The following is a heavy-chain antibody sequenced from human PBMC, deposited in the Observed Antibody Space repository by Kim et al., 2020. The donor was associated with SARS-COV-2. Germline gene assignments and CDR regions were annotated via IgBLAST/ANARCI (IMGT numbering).Heavy chain of an antibody. CDR1: GFTFSGSA. J-gene: IGHJ4*02. CDR2: IRSKANSYAT. D-gene: IGHD4-17*01. V-gene: IGHV3-73*01. CDR3: TRLNLIYGDSDY. Sequence: GGSLRLSCAASGFTFSGSAMHWVRQASGKGLEWVGRIRSKANSYATAYAASVKGRFTISRDDSKNTAYLQMNSLKTEDTAVYYCTRLNLIYGDSDYWGQGTLVTVSS.